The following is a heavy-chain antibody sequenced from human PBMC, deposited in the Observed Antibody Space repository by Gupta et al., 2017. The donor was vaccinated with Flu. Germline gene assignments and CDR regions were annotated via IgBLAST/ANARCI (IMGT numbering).Heavy chain of an antibody. J-gene: IGHJ5*02. V-gene: IGHV1-2*02. CDR3: ARGQAKRGPSNWFDP. Sequence: QVQLVQSGAEVKKPGASVKVSCKASGYTFTGYYMHWVRQAPGQGLEWMGWINPNSGGTNYAQKFQGRVTMTRDTSISTAYMELSRLRSDDTAVYYCARGQAKRGPSNWFDPWGQGTLVTVSS. CDR2: INPNSGGT. CDR1: GYTFTGYY. D-gene: IGHD3-16*01.